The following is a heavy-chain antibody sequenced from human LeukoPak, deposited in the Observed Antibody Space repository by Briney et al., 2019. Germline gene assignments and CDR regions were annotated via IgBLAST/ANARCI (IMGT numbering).Heavy chain of an antibody. V-gene: IGHV3-66*01. CDR2: IYIGGNT. D-gene: IGHD6-6*01. CDR1: GFTVSSNY. CDR3: ARAKYNSSSGFAVFDY. Sequence: PGGSLRLSCAASGFTVSSNYISWVRHAPGKGMGPDSVIYIGGNTYYEDYVKASFTISRDNPKNKLYFQMNSLQAGDRAVYYSARAKYNSSSGFAVFDYWGQGTLVTVSS. J-gene: IGHJ4*02.